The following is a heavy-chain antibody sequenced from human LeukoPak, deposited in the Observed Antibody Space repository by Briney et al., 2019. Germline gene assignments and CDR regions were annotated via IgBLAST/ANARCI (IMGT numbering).Heavy chain of an antibody. J-gene: IGHJ4*02. Sequence: GGSLRLSCAASEFAFSSHAMTWVRQAPGKGLEWVSAISISGSKTYYADSVKGRFTISRDNSKNTLYLQMNSLRAEDTAVYYCANEIRPNDYWGQGTQVTVSS. CDR3: ANEIRPNDY. CDR1: EFAFSSHA. V-gene: IGHV3-23*01. D-gene: IGHD4-17*01. CDR2: ISISGSKT.